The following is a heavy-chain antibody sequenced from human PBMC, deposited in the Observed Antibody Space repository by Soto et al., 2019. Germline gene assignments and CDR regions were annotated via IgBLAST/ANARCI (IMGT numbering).Heavy chain of an antibody. CDR3: AREKLPNGNWFDP. CDR2: IYHSGST. V-gene: IGHV4-30-2*01. D-gene: IGHD2-8*01. J-gene: IGHJ5*02. Sequence: SWIRQPPGKGLEWIGYIYHSGSTYYNPSLKSRVTISVDRSKNQFSLKLSSVAAADTAVYYCAREKLPNGNWFDPWGQGTLVTVSS.